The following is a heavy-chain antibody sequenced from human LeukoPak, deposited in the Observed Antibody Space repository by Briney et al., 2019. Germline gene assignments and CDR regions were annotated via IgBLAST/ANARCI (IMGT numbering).Heavy chain of an antibody. J-gene: IGHJ5*01. V-gene: IGHV3-23*01. CDR3: AKDAVRGSGRINWFDS. CDR1: GFTFGSYA. D-gene: IGHD3-10*01. Sequence: GGSLRLSCATSGFTFGSYAMTWVRQAPGKGLEWVSGITGVDGNTYYADSVKGRFTISRDNSKNTLYLQMNSLRGEDTAAYYCAKDAVRGSGRINWFDSWGQGTLVTVSS. CDR2: ITGVDGNT.